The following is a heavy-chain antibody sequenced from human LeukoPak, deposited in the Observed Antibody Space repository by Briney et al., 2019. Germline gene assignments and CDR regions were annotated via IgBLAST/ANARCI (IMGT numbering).Heavy chain of an antibody. Sequence: SVKVSCKASGGTFSSYTISWVRQAPGQGLEWMGGIIPIFGTANYAQKFQGRVTITADESTSTAYMELSSLRSEDTAVYYCAREVVVVVAATGWFDPWGQGTLVTVSS. J-gene: IGHJ5*02. D-gene: IGHD2-15*01. CDR2: IIPIFGTA. V-gene: IGHV1-69*01. CDR3: AREVVVVVAATGWFDP. CDR1: GGTFSSYT.